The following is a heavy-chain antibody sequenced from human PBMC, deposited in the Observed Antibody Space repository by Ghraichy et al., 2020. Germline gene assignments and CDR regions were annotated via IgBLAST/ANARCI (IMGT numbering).Heavy chain of an antibody. D-gene: IGHD4-23*01. CDR2: IYYSGST. Sequence: SQTLSLTCAVSGGSISSGGYSWSWIRQPPGKGLEWIGYIYYSGSTYYNPSLKSRVTISVDTSKNQFSLKLSSVTAADTAVYYCARDHRMVVTDYDAFDIWGQGTMVTVSS. CDR1: GGSISSGGYS. CDR3: ARDHRMVVTDYDAFDI. J-gene: IGHJ3*02. V-gene: IGHV4-30-4*07.